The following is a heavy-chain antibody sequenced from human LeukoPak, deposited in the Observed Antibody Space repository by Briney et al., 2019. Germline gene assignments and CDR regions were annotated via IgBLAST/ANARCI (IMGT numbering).Heavy chain of an antibody. CDR2: MNPNSGNT. CDR3: AREVITIFGVVRQSYGMDV. Sequence: GASVTVSCTASGYTFTSYEINWVRQATGQGLEWMGWMNPNSGNTGYAQKFQGRVTMTRNTSISTAYMELSSLRSEDTAVYYCAREVITIFGVVRQSYGMDVWGQGTTVTVSS. V-gene: IGHV1-8*01. D-gene: IGHD3-3*01. J-gene: IGHJ6*02. CDR1: GYTFTSYE.